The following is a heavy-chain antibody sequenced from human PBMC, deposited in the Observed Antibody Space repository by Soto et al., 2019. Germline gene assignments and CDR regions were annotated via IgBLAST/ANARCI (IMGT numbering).Heavy chain of an antibody. V-gene: IGHV3-23*01. CDR1: GFTFSSYA. J-gene: IGHJ4*02. CDR3: AKYIGGYSYGFTSSPWQPFDY. CDR2: ISGSGGST. Sequence: PGGSLRLSCAASGFTFSSYAMSWVRQAPGKGLEWVSAISGSGGSTYYADSVKGRFTISRDNSKNTLYLQMNSLRAEDTAVYYCAKYIGGYSYGFTSSPWQPFDYWGQGTLVTVSS. D-gene: IGHD5-18*01.